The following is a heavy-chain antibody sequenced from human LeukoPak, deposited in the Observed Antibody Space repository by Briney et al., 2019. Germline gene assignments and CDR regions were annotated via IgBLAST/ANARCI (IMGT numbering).Heavy chain of an antibody. CDR2: INHSGST. Sequence: SDTLSLTCAVYGGSFSGYYWSWIRQPPGKGLEWIGEINHSGSTNYNPSLKSRVTISVDTSKNQFSLKLSSVTAADTAVYYCARGRRSGYFDYWGQGTLVSVSS. J-gene: IGHJ4*02. CDR1: GGSFSGYY. CDR3: ARGRRSGYFDY. V-gene: IGHV4-34*01.